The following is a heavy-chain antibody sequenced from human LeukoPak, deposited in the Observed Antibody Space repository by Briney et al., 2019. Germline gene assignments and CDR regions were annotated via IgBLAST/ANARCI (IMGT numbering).Heavy chain of an antibody. D-gene: IGHD3/OR15-3a*01. CDR1: GFTFGDYA. CDR3: AKLLRDVTIYDF. CDR2: ISWNSGDI. J-gene: IGHJ1*01. V-gene: IGHV3-9*01. Sequence: PGGSLRLSCAASGFTFGDYAMHWVRQTPGKALEWVSSISWNSGDIQYVDSVKGRFTISRDNAKNSLFLQMNSLRADDTAFYYCAKLLRDVTIYDFWGPGALVTVSS.